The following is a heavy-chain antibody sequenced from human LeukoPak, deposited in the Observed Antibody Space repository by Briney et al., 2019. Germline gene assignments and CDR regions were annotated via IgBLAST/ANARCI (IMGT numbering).Heavy chain of an antibody. CDR3: TTRGWFGEWAFDY. J-gene: IGHJ4*02. CDR2: IKSKTDGGTT. CDR1: GFTFSNAW. D-gene: IGHD3-10*01. V-gene: IGHV3-15*01. Sequence: GGSLRLSCAASGFTFSNAWMSWVRQAPGKGLEWVGRIKSKTDGGTTDYAAPVKGRFTISRDDSKNTLYLQMNSLKTEDTAVYYCTTRGWFGEWAFDYWGQGTLVTVSS.